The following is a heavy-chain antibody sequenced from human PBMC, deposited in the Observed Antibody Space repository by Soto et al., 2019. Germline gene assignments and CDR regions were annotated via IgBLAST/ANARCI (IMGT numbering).Heavy chain of an antibody. CDR3: ATSNLAYCGGDCYFAFDI. J-gene: IGHJ3*02. D-gene: IGHD2-21*02. V-gene: IGHV1-69*01. CDR2: IIPIFGTA. CDR1: GGTFSSYA. Sequence: QVQLVQSGAEVKKPGSSVKVSCKASGGTFSSYAISWVRQAPGQGLEWMGGIIPIFGTANYAQKFQGIVTITADESTSTAYMELSSVRSEDTAVYYCATSNLAYCGGDCYFAFDIWGQGTMVTVSS.